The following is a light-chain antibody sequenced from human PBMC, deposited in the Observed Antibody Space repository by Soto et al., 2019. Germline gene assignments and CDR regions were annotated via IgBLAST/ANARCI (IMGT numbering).Light chain of an antibody. CDR2: GAS. CDR1: QSVSNNY. Sequence: EIVLTQSPGTLSLSPGERATLSCRARQSVSNNYLAWYQHKPGQAPRLLIYGASNRATGIPDRFSGSGSGTDFTRTISRLEPEDFAVYYCQQYGSSGTFGQGTKVEIK. V-gene: IGKV3-20*01. CDR3: QQYGSSGT. J-gene: IGKJ1*01.